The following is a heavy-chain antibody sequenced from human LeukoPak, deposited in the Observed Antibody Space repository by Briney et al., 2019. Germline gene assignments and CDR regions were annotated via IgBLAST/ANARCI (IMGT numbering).Heavy chain of an antibody. D-gene: IGHD1-26*01. V-gene: IGHV3-48*01. Sequence: GGSLRLSCTASGFTFSTYSMNWVRQAPGRGLEWVSYISGSSSSSDGGAKQYADSVKGRFTISRDNDKNSLYLQMNSLRGEDTAVYYCARDYLMTVGAMAYWGQGTLVTVSS. CDR3: ARDYLMTVGAMAY. CDR1: GFTFSTYS. J-gene: IGHJ4*02. CDR2: ISGSSSSSDGGAK.